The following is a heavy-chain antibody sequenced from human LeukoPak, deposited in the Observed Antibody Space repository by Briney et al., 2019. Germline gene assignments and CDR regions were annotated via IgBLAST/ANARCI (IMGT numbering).Heavy chain of an antibody. V-gene: IGHV3-48*03. CDR1: GFTFSSYE. D-gene: IGHD1-1*01. CDR3: ARYETGYLDY. J-gene: IGHJ4*02. Sequence: GGSLRLSSAASGFTFSSYEMNWVRQAPGKGLEWVSYISSSGSTIYYADSVKGRFTISRDNAKNSLYLQMNSLRAEDTAVYYCARYETGYLDYWGQGTLVTVSS. CDR2: ISSSGSTI.